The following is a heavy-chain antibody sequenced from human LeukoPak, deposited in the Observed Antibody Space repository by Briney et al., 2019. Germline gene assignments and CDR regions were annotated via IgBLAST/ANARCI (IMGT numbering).Heavy chain of an antibody. CDR2: ISGSGGST. D-gene: IGHD5-12*01. Sequence: GGSLRLSCAASGFTFSSYAMSWVRQAPGKGLEWVSAISGSGGSTYYADSVKGRFTISRDNSKNTLYLQMNSLRAEDTAVYYCAKSNGYSGYDYNWFDPWGQGTLVTVSS. CDR3: AKSNGYSGYDYNWFDP. V-gene: IGHV3-23*01. J-gene: IGHJ5*02. CDR1: GFTFSSYA.